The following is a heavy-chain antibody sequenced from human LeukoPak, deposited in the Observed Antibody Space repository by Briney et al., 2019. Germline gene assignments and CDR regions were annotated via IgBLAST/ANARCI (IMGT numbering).Heavy chain of an antibody. CDR1: GYTFTGYF. Sequence: ASVKVSCKASGYTFTGYFMHWVRQAPGQGLEWMGWINPNSGGTNYAQKFQGRVTMTRDTSISTAYMELSRLRSDDTAVYYCARDAPMITFGGVIAPDYWGQGTLVTVSS. CDR3: ARDAPMITFGGVIAPDY. D-gene: IGHD3-16*02. CDR2: INPNSGGT. V-gene: IGHV1-2*02. J-gene: IGHJ4*02.